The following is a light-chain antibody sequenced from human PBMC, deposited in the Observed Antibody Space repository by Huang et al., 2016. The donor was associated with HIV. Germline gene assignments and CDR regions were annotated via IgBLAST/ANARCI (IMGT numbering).Light chain of an antibody. CDR1: QSISNH. V-gene: IGKV3-11*01. CDR2: DAS. CDR3: QQHHSWLT. Sequence: IVLTQSPATLSWYLGERVPLSCRASQSISNHLAWYQQRPGQAPSLLIYDASNRVAGVPARFSGSGSGTDFTLTISSLEPEDFALYYCQQHHSWLTFGGGTKLEVK. J-gene: IGKJ4*01.